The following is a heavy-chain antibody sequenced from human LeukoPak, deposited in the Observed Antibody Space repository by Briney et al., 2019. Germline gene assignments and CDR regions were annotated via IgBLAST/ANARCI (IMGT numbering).Heavy chain of an antibody. CDR3: ARDLTPGSYFDY. V-gene: IGHV1-46*01. D-gene: IGHD3-10*01. CDR1: GYTFTIYY. Sequence: ASVKVSCKASGYTFTIYYMHWVRQAPGQGLEWMGIIIPGGGSTTYAQKFQGRVTMTRDMSTSTVYMELSSLRSEDTAVYYCARDLTPGSYFDYWGQGTLVTVSS. J-gene: IGHJ4*02. CDR2: IIPGGGST.